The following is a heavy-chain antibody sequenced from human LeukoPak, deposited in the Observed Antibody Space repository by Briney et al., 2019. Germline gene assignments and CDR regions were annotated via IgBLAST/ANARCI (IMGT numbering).Heavy chain of an antibody. CDR3: ARGRITMVRGVKFDP. CDR1: GYTFTSYG. V-gene: IGHV1-18*01. D-gene: IGHD3-10*01. Sequence: EASVKVSCKASGYTFTSYGISWVRQAPGQGLEWMGWISAYNGNTNYAQKLQGRVTMTTDTSTSTAYMELRSLRSDDTAVYYCARGRITMVRGVKFDPWGQGTLVTVSS. J-gene: IGHJ5*02. CDR2: ISAYNGNT.